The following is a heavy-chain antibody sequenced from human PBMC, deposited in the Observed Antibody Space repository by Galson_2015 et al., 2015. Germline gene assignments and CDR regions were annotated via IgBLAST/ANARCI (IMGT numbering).Heavy chain of an antibody. D-gene: IGHD3-10*01. CDR3: AKEAYFYGSGSYFLDYYYYYYIDV. CDR2: IYSDYNT. Sequence: SLRLSCAASGFTFSGHYMAWVRQAPGKGLEWISIIYSDYNTFYADSVRGRFTISRDNSMNTLYLQMNSLRGEDTAVYYCAKEAYFYGSGSYFLDYYYYYYIDV. J-gene: IGHJ6*03. CDR1: GFTFSGHY. V-gene: IGHV3-53*01.